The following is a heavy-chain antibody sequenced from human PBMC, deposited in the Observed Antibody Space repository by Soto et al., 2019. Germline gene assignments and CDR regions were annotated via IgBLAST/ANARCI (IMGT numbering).Heavy chain of an antibody. Sequence: GGSLRLSCAASGFTFSSYAMHWVRQAPGKGLEWVAVISYDGSNKYYAGSVKGRFTISRDNSKNTLYLQMNSLRAEDTAVYYCARDVLGYCSGGSCYSPTHMDVWGQGTTVTVSS. CDR1: GFTFSSYA. J-gene: IGHJ6*02. V-gene: IGHV3-30-3*01. CDR3: ARDVLGYCSGGSCYSPTHMDV. CDR2: ISYDGSNK. D-gene: IGHD2-15*01.